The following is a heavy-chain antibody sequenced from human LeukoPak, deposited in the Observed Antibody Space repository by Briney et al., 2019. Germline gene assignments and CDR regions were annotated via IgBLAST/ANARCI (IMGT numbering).Heavy chain of an antibody. J-gene: IGHJ4*02. D-gene: IGHD3-22*01. CDR3: VSVSRPTYYYDSSRHRGQNYFDY. V-gene: IGHV1-18*01. CDR2: ISAYNGNT. Sequence: EASVKVSCKASGYTFTSYGTSWVRQAPGQGLEWMGWISAYNGNTNYAQKLQGRVTMTTDTSTSTAYMELRSLRSDDTAVYYCVSVSRPTYYYDSSRHRGQNYFDYWGQGTLVTVSS. CDR1: GYTFTSYG.